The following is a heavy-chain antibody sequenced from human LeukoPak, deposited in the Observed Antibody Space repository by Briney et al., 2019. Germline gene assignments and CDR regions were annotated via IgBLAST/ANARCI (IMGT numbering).Heavy chain of an antibody. D-gene: IGHD3-10*01. CDR1: GGSISSHY. Sequence: SETLSLTCSVSGGSISSHYWTWIRQPPGKGLEWIGEINHSGSTNYNPSLKSRVTISVDTSKKQFSLKLSSVTAADTAVYYCARSSYGAGSKPYWVDYWGQGTLVTVSS. CDR3: ARSSYGAGSKPYWVDY. CDR2: INHSGST. J-gene: IGHJ4*02. V-gene: IGHV4-34*01.